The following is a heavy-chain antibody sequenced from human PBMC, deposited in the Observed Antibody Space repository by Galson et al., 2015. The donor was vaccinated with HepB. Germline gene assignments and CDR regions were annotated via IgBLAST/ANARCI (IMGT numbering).Heavy chain of an antibody. CDR1: GFTFSSYA. CDR3: AKERAKDYYDSSGYYTY. J-gene: IGHJ4*02. CDR2: ISGSGGST. D-gene: IGHD3-22*01. V-gene: IGHV3-23*01. Sequence: SLRLSCAASGFTFSSYAMSWVRQAPGKGLEWVSAISGSGGSTYYADSVKGRFTISRDNSKNTLYLQMNSLRAEDTAVYYCAKERAKDYYDSSGYYTYWGQGTLVTVSS.